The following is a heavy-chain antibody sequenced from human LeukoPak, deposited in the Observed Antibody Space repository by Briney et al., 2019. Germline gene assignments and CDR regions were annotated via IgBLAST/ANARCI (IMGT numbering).Heavy chain of an antibody. CDR1: GYSFTSYW. CDR2: IYPGDSDT. J-gene: IGHJ3*02. Sequence: AESMKISCKGSGYSFTSYWIGWVRQMPGKGLEWMGIIYPGDSDTRYSPSFQGQVTISADKSISTASLQWSSLTASDTAMYYCARLSADDYDFWSGYLNAFDIWGQGTMVTVSS. CDR3: ARLSADDYDFWSGYLNAFDI. D-gene: IGHD3-3*01. V-gene: IGHV5-51*01.